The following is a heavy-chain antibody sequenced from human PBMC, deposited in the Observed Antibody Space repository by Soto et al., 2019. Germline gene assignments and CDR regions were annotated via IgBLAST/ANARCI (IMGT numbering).Heavy chain of an antibody. V-gene: IGHV3-23*01. D-gene: IGHD3-3*01. CDR3: ALGLGFLEGLLDY. CDR2: VSGSGGSV. Sequence: EVQLLESGGGLVQPGGSLRLSCAASGLTFSSHAMSWVRQPPGKGLEWISGVSGSGGSVYYADSVKGRFTISRDNSNNTMFMQLTSLRAEDTAVYDCALGLGFLEGLLDYWGPVNRVTVSS. J-gene: IGHJ4*02. CDR1: GLTFSSHA.